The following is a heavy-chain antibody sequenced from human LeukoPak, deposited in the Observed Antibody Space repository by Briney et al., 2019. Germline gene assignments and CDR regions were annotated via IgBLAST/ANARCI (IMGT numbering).Heavy chain of an antibody. J-gene: IGHJ3*02. V-gene: IGHV1-69*13. D-gene: IGHD7-27*01. CDR2: IIPIFGTA. Sequence: ASVKVSCKASGGTFSSYAISWVRQAPGQGLEWMGGIIPIFGTANYAQKFQGRVTITADESTSTAYMELSSLRSEDTAVYYCARETGDSHSFSPFSSWPFDIWGQGTMVTVSS. CDR1: GGTFSSYA. CDR3: ARETGDSHSFSPFSSWPFDI.